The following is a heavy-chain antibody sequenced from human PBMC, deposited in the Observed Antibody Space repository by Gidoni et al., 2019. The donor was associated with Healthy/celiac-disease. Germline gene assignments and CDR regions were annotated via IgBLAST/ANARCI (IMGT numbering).Heavy chain of an antibody. J-gene: IGHJ4*02. D-gene: IGHD2-21*02. CDR2: ISYDGSNK. V-gene: IGHV3-30-3*01. CDR3: ARWGGDWYSNYFDY. CDR1: GFTFRSYA. Sequence: QVQLVESGGGVVQPGRSLRLSCAASGFTFRSYAMHWVRQAPGKGLEWVAVISYDGSNKYYADSVKGRFTISRDNSKNTLYLQMNSLRAEDTAVYYCARWGGDWYSNYFDYWGQGTLVTVSS.